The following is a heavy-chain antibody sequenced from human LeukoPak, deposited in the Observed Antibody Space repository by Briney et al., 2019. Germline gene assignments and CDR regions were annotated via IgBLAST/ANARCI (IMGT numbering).Heavy chain of an antibody. D-gene: IGHD4-17*01. CDR3: AREDYGDYDAFDI. V-gene: IGHV3-30*04. J-gene: IGHJ3*02. Sequence: PGGSLRLSCAASGFTFSSYAMHWVRQAPGKGLEWVAVISYDGSNKYYADSVKGRFTISRDNAKNSLYLQMNSLRAEDTAVYYCAREDYGDYDAFDIWGQGTMVTVSS. CDR1: GFTFSSYA. CDR2: ISYDGSNK.